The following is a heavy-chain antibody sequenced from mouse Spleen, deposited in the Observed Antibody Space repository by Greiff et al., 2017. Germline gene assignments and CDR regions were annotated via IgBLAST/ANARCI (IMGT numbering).Heavy chain of an antibody. CDR3: AVDSSGFFGY. V-gene: IGHV1-85*01. J-gene: IGHJ2*01. Sequence: QVHVKQSGPELVKPGASVKLSCKASGYTFTSYDINWVKQRPGQGLEWIGWIYPRDGSTKYNEKFKGKATLTVDTSSSTAYMELHSLTSEDSAVYFCAVDSSGFFGYWGQGTTLAVSS. CDR2: IYPRDGST. D-gene: IGHD3-2*02. CDR1: GYTFTSYD.